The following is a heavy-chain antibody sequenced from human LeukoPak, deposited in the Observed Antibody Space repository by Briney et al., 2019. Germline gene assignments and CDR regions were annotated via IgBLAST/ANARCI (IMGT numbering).Heavy chain of an antibody. CDR1: GYTFTDYY. Sequence: ASVKVSCKASGYTFTDYYVHWVRQAPGQGLEWLGWINTITGGTNYGQKFQGRVTMTRDTSITTVYMELSSLKSDDTAVYYCARGREVAGTVGYWGQGTLVTVS. J-gene: IGHJ4*02. CDR3: ARGREVAGTVGY. V-gene: IGHV1-2*02. CDR2: INTITGGT. D-gene: IGHD6-19*01.